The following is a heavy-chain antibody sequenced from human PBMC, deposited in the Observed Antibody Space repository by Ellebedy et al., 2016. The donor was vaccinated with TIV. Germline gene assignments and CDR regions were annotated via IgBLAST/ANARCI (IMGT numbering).Heavy chain of an antibody. J-gene: IGHJ6*02. CDR1: GYTFTSYG. CDR2: ISAYNGNT. D-gene: IGHD7-27*01. V-gene: IGHV1-18*01. CDR3: AKNTGGYYYYGMDV. Sequence: AASVKVSCKASGYTFTSYGISWVRQAPGQGLEWMGWISAYNGNTNYAQKLQGRVTMTTDTSTSTAYMELRSLRSDDTAVYYCAKNTGGYYYYGMDVWGQGTTVTVSS.